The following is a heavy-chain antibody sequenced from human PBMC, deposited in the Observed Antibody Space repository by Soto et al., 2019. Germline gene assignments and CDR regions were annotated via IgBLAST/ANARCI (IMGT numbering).Heavy chain of an antibody. J-gene: IGHJ4*02. D-gene: IGHD1-7*01. CDR1: GYNFGGYW. CDR3: AGGGFIGTPPDY. V-gene: IGHV5-51*01. Sequence: GESLKISCKASGYNFGGYWIGWVRQMPGKGLEWMGIIFPGDSDTRYSPSFQGQVTIAADKSISTVYLQWRSLKASDTAIDFCAGGGFIGTPPDYWGQGTRVTVSS. CDR2: IFPGDSDT.